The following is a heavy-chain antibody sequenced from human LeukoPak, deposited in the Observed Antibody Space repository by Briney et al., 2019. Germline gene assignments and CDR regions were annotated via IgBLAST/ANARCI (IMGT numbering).Heavy chain of an antibody. D-gene: IGHD1-14*01. V-gene: IGHV5-51*01. CDR1: GYRFTSYW. CDR2: IYPGDSDT. CDR3: ARSLPELSPDYFDY. Sequence: GESLKSSCRASGYRFTSYWIGGLRQMPGKGLAGAGVIYPGDSDTRYSPSFQGQVTISAGKSISTAYLQWGSLKASDTAMYYRARSLPELSPDYFDYWGQGTLVTVSS. J-gene: IGHJ4*02.